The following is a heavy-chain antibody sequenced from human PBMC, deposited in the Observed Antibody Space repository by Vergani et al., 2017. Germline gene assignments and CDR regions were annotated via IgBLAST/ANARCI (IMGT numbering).Heavy chain of an antibody. CDR1: GVTFSSYG. V-gene: IGHV1-69*13. D-gene: IGHD2-15*01. J-gene: IGHJ4*02. Sequence: QVQLVQSGAEVKKPGSSVKVSCKASGVTFSSYGISWVRQAPGQGLEWMGRIIPIFGTPNYAQKFQGRVTITADESTSTAYMELRSLRFEDTAVYYCATGYGCCSGNSCYSYWGRETLVTVSS. CDR2: IIPIFGTP. CDR3: ATGYGCCSGNSCYSY.